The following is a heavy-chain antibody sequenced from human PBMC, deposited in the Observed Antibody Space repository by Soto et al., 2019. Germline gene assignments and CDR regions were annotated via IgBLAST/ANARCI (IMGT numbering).Heavy chain of an antibody. CDR1: GFTFSSYA. CDR3: ARGYWNYRIAYFDY. V-gene: IGHV3-30-3*01. D-gene: IGHD1-7*01. CDR2: ISYDGSNK. Sequence: QVQLVESGGGVVQPGRSLRLSCAASGFTFSSYAMHWVRQAPGKGLEWVAVISYDGSNKYYADSVKGRFTISRDNSKNTLYLQMNSLRAEDTAVYYCARGYWNYRIAYFDYWGQGTLVTVSS. J-gene: IGHJ4*02.